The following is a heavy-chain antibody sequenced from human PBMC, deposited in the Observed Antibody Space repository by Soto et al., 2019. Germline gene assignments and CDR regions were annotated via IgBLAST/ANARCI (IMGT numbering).Heavy chain of an antibody. V-gene: IGHV2-5*02. D-gene: IGHD3-9*01. J-gene: IGHJ4*02. CDR2: IYWDDDN. CDR3: AHRKYDVLTGRGTFDY. CDR1: GFSLSTSGVC. Sequence: QITLKESGPTLVKPTQTLTLTCTFSGFSLSTSGVCVGWILQPPVKALEWLALIYWDDDNRYSPSLKSRLTITKDTSKNQVVLTMTNMDPVDTATYYCAHRKYDVLTGRGTFDYWGQGTLVTVSA.